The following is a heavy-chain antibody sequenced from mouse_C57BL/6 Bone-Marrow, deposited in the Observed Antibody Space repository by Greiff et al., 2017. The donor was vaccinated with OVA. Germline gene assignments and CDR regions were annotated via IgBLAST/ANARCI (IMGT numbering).Heavy chain of an antibody. D-gene: IGHD2-1*01. CDR3: ARGVN. CDR1: GYTFTSYW. Sequence: QVQLQQPGAELVKPGASVKMSCKASGYTFTSYWITWVKQRPGQGLEWIGDIYPGSGSTNYNEKFKSKATLTGDTSSSTAYMQLSSLTSEDSAVYYCARGVNWGQGTTLTVSA. J-gene: IGHJ2*01. CDR2: IYPGSGST. V-gene: IGHV1-55*01.